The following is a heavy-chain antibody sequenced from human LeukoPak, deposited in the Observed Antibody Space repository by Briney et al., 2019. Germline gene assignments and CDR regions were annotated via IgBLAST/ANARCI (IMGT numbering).Heavy chain of an antibody. CDR3: AELGITMIGGV. D-gene: IGHD3-10*02. Sequence: HPGGSLRLSCAASGFTFSNYEFNWVRQAPGKGLEWISFITRSAFLVYYADSVKGRFTISRDDAKNSLYLQMNSLRAEDTAVYYCAELGITMIGGVWGKGTTVTISS. V-gene: IGHV3-48*03. J-gene: IGHJ6*04. CDR1: GFTFSNYE. CDR2: ITRSAFLV.